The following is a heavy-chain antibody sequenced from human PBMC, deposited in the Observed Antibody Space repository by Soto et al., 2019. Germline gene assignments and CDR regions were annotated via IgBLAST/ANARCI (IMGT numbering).Heavy chain of an antibody. CDR1: GYTFTSYA. V-gene: IGHV1-3*01. Sequence: GASVKVSCKASGYTFTSYAMHWVRQAPGQRLEWMGWINAGNGNTKYSQKFQGRVTITRDTSASTAYMQLSSLRSEDTAVYYCAXEGFLEWDYYYYYGMDVWGQGTTVTVSS. J-gene: IGHJ6*02. CDR2: INAGNGNT. D-gene: IGHD3-3*01. CDR3: AXEGFLEWDYYYYYGMDV.